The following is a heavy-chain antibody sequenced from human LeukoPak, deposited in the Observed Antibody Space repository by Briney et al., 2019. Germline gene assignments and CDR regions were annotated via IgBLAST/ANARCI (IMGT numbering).Heavy chain of an antibody. V-gene: IGHV3-49*04. Sequence: GRSLRLSCSASGFTFGDHAMSWVRQAPGKGLEGVGFIRSKGYGGTTEYAASVEGRFSLSRDDSKSFVYLQMSSLKTEDTAVYYCTRVRSGNDFDYWGQGTLVTVSS. CDR3: TRVRSGNDFDY. CDR1: GFTFGDHA. CDR2: IRSKGYGGTT. D-gene: IGHD3-10*01. J-gene: IGHJ4*02.